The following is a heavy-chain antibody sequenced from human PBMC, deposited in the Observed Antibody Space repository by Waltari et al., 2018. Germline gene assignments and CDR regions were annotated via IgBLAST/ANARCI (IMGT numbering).Heavy chain of an antibody. D-gene: IGHD6-13*01. CDR3: ARRYSSSLFDY. Sequence: VQLVESGGGLVPPGGSLRPSLAAPGFTFVSYLMSWARQAPGKGLEWGANIKEEGSEKYYVASVKGRFTISRDNAKNSLYLQRNSLRAEDTAVYYCARRYSSSLFDYWGQGTLVTVSS. CDR1: GFTFVSYL. V-gene: IGHV3-7*01. J-gene: IGHJ4*02. CDR2: IKEEGSEK.